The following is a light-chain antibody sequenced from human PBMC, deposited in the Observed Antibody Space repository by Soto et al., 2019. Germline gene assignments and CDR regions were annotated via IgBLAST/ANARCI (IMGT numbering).Light chain of an antibody. Sequence: EIVLTQSPCTLSLSPGERATLSCRASQSVSSSYLSWYQQRPGQAPRLLIYGVSNRATGIPDRFSGSGSGTDFTLTISRLEPEDFAVYYCQQYDNSPPMYTFGQGTKLEIK. CDR3: QQYDNSPPMYT. CDR1: QSVSSSY. J-gene: IGKJ2*01. V-gene: IGKV3-20*01. CDR2: GVS.